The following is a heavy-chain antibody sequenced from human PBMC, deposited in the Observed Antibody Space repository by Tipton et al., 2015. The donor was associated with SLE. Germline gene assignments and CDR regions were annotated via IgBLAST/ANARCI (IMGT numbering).Heavy chain of an antibody. CDR2: IKTDGSDK. V-gene: IGHV3-7*01. CDR1: GFIFSDHW. D-gene: IGHD6-19*01. J-gene: IGHJ4*02. CDR3: AKDRGWYTFDY. Sequence: GSLRLSCAASGFIFSDHWMMWVRQTPGKGLEWVASIKTDGSDKYYADSVKGRFTISRDNARNSEYLQMNSLRVEDTAVYYCAKDRGWYTFDYWGQGTLVTVST.